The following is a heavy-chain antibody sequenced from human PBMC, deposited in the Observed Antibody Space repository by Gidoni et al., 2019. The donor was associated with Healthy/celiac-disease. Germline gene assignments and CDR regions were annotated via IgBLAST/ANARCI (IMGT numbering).Heavy chain of an antibody. J-gene: IGHJ6*02. V-gene: IGHV3-30-3*01. CDR2: ISYDGGNK. CDR1: GFTFRSYA. D-gene: IGHD3-9*01. Sequence: QVQLAESGGGVVPPGRSLRLSCAASGFTFRSYALHWVRPAPGQGLAWVAVISYDGGNKNYADSVKGRFTISRDNSKNTLYLQMNSLRAEDTAVYYCARAGAGAPAYYDILLYYYYGMDVWGQGTTVTVSS. CDR3: ARAGAGAPAYYDILLYYYYGMDV.